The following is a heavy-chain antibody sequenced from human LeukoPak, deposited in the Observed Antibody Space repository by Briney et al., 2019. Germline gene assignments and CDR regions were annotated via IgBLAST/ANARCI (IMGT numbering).Heavy chain of an antibody. Sequence: PSETLSLTCTLSGCSISTYYWSWLRQPPGKGLEWLGYIYHSGSTNYKPSLKSRVTISVDTSKNQFSLKLSSVTAADTAVYYCARGGGYASPIGYWGQGALVTVSS. CDR2: IYHSGST. CDR1: GCSISTYY. J-gene: IGHJ4*02. D-gene: IGHD5-12*01. CDR3: ARGGGYASPIGY. V-gene: IGHV4-59*01.